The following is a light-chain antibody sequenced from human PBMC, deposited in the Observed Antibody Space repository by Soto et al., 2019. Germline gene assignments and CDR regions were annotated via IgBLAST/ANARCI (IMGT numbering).Light chain of an antibody. CDR2: DVS. CDR3: ASYTTSSTYA. V-gene: IGLV2-14*03. J-gene: IGLJ1*01. CDR1: SSDVGGFNY. Sequence: QSVLTQPASVSGSPGQSIAISCTGTSSDVGGFNYVSWYQQHSGKAPKFMIYDVSSRPSGVSDRFSGSKSGNTVSLTISGLQAEDEADYYCASYTTSSTYAFGTGTKVTVL.